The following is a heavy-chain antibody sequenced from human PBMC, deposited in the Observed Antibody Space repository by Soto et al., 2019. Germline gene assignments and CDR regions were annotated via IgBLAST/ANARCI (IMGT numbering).Heavy chain of an antibody. CDR1: GDSVSSKSAA. Sequence: SQTLSLTCAISGDSVSSKSAAWNWIRQSPSRGLEWLGRTYYRSKWYNDYAVSVKSRITINPDTSKNQFSLQLNSVTPEDTAVYYCASARPITIVMEGYYCGMDVWGQGITLTFAS. J-gene: IGHJ6*02. V-gene: IGHV6-1*01. CDR3: ASARPITIVMEGYYCGMDV. D-gene: IGHD2-21*01. CDR2: TYYRSKWYN.